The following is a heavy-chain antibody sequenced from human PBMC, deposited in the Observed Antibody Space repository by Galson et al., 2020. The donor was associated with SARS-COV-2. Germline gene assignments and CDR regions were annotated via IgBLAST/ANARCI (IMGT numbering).Heavy chain of an antibody. D-gene: IGHD6-13*01. Sequence: ASVKVSCKASGYTFTSYGISWVRQAPGQGLEWMGWISAYNGNTNYAQKVQGRVAMTTDTSTSTAYMELRSLRSADTAVYYCARETGVYSTRYFDYWGQGTLVTVSS. CDR1: GYTFTSYG. CDR2: ISAYNGNT. CDR3: ARETGVYSTRYFDY. V-gene: IGHV1-18*01. J-gene: IGHJ4*02.